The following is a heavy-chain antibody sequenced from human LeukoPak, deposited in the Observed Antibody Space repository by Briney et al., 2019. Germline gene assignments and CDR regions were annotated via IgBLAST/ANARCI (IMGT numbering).Heavy chain of an antibody. CDR3: AKDAKNKDHDY. D-gene: IGHD1/OR15-1a*01. CDR2: ISYDGSDK. V-gene: IGHV3-30*18. CDR1: GFTFSSYG. J-gene: IGHJ4*02. Sequence: GGSLRLSCVASGFTFSSYGMHWVRQAPGKGLEWVAVISYDGSDKYYADSVKGRFTISRDNSKNTLYLQMNSLRAEDTAVYYCAKDAKNKDHDYWGQGTLVTVSS.